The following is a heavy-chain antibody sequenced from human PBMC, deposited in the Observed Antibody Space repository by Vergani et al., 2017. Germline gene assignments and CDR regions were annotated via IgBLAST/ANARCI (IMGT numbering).Heavy chain of an antibody. Sequence: QLQLQESGPGLVKPSETLSLTCTVSGGSISSSSYYWGWIRQPPGKGLEWSGSIYYSGSTYYNPSLKSRVTISVDTSKNQFSLKLSSVTAADTAVYYCATLGIQLWMHFDYWGQGTLVTVSS. CDR3: ATLGIQLWMHFDY. CDR2: IYYSGST. V-gene: IGHV4-39*01. CDR1: GGSISSSSYY. D-gene: IGHD5-18*01. J-gene: IGHJ4*02.